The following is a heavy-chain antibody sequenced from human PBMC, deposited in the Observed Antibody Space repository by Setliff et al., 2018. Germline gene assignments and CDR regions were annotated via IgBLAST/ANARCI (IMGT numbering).Heavy chain of an antibody. CDR2: INHSGST. D-gene: IGHD3-3*01. V-gene: IGHV4-34*01. CDR1: GGSFRGYY. CDR3: ARVPNFWSGYLDY. J-gene: IGHJ4*02. Sequence: LSLTCAVYGGSFRGYYWSWIRQPPGKGLEWIGEINHSGSTNYNPSLKSRVTISVDTSKNQFSLKLSSVTAADTAVYYCARVPNFWSGYLDYWGQGTLVTVSS.